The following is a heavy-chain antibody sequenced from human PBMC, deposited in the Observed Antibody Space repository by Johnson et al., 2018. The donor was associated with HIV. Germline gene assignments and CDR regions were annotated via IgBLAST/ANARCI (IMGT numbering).Heavy chain of an antibody. D-gene: IGHD1-26*01. Sequence: VQLVESGGGVVQSGRSLRLSCAASGFTFSTYGMHWVRQAPGKGLEWVSGINWSGASTGFADSVKGRFTISRDNAKNSLYLQMNSLRAEDTALYYCARDLIGWELRGAFDIWGQGTMVTVSS. CDR2: INWSGAST. CDR1: GFTFSTYG. CDR3: ARDLIGWELRGAFDI. J-gene: IGHJ3*02. V-gene: IGHV3-20*04.